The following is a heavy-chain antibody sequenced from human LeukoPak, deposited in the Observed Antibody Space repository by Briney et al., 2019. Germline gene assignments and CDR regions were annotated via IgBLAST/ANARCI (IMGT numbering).Heavy chain of an antibody. J-gene: IGHJ4*02. CDR1: GGSISSGGYY. CDR3: ARGKIALCFDY. CDR2: IYYSGST. V-gene: IGHV4-31*03. D-gene: IGHD2-2*01. Sequence: SQTLSLTCTVSGGSISSGGYYWSWIRQHPGKGLEWIGYIYYSGSTYYNPSLKSRVTISVDTSKNQFSLKLSSMTAADTAVYYCARGKIALCFDYWGQGTLVTVSS.